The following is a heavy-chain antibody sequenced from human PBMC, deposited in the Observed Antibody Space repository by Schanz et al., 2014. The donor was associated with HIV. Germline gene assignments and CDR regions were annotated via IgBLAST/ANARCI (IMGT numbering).Heavy chain of an antibody. Sequence: QVQLQESGPGLVKPSETLSLTCTVSGGSISSFYWGWIRQPPGRGLEWIGYIYYTGSTNYNPSLKSRVTISVDTSKNQFSLKLTSLTAADTAVYYCVVGHNHDFWGQGTLVAVSS. J-gene: IGHJ4*02. D-gene: IGHD1-1*01. CDR2: IYYTGST. CDR1: GGSISSFY. V-gene: IGHV4-59*01. CDR3: VVGHNHDF.